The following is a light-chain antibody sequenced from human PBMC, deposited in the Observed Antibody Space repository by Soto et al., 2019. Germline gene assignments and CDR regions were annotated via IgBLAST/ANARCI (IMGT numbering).Light chain of an antibody. CDR2: GAS. V-gene: IGKV3-15*01. CDR1: QSVSSN. CDR3: QQYNNWPLT. Sequence: ETVMTQSPATLSVSPGERVTLSCRASQSVSSNLAWYQQKPCQVPRLLIYGASTRATGIPARFSGSGSGTEFTLTISSLQSEDFAVYSCQQYNNWPLTFGGGIKVEIK. J-gene: IGKJ4*01.